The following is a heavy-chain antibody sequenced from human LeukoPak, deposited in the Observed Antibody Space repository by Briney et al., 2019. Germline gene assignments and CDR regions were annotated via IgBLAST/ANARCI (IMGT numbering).Heavy chain of an antibody. J-gene: IGHJ4*02. CDR2: ISAYNGNT. Sequence: GASVKVSCKASGYTFTSYGISWVRQAPGQGLEWMGWISAYNGNTNYAQKLQGRVTMTTDTSTSIAYMELRSLRSDDTAVYYCARDRVRYYDSSGYYNYWGQGTLVTVSS. CDR1: GYTFTSYG. D-gene: IGHD3-22*01. V-gene: IGHV1-18*01. CDR3: ARDRVRYYDSSGYYNY.